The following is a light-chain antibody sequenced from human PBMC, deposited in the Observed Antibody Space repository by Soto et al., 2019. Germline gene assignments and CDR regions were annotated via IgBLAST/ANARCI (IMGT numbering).Light chain of an antibody. CDR1: TSNTLHNF. V-gene: IGLV1-51*02. CDR3: GIWDTNLSAYV. CDR2: EDN. Sequence: QSVLTQPPSVSAAPGQKVTISCSGDTSNTLHNFVSWYQQPPGAAPKLLIYEDNKRPSGIPDRFSGSKFGTSVTLAITGFQTGDEADYYCGIWDTNLSAYVFGTGTKVTVL. J-gene: IGLJ1*01.